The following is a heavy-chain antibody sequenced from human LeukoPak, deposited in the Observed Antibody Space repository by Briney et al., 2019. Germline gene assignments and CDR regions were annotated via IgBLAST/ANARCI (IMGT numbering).Heavy chain of an antibody. CDR2: INHSGSI. CDR1: GESFNTYY. Sequence: SETLSLTCAVYGESFNTYYLNWIRQPPGKGLEWIGEINHSGSINYNPSLKSRVTISVDTSKNQFSLKLSSVTAADTAVYYCARRYPPVVVAATGWFDPWGQGTLVTVSS. D-gene: IGHD2-15*01. J-gene: IGHJ5*02. V-gene: IGHV4-34*01. CDR3: ARRYPPVVVAATGWFDP.